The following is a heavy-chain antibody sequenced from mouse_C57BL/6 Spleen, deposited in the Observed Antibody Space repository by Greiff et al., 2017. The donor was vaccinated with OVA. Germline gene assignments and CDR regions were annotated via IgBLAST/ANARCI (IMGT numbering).Heavy chain of an antibody. CDR1: GYTFTSYD. CDR3: AREGDDDPYYYAMDY. D-gene: IGHD2-3*01. Sequence: QVQLKQSGPELVQPGASVKLSCKASGYTFTSYDINWVKQRPGQGLEWIGWIYPRDGSTKYNEKFKGKATLTVDTSSSTAYMELHSLTSEDSAVYFCAREGDDDPYYYAMDYWGQGTSVTVSS. CDR2: IYPRDGST. J-gene: IGHJ4*01. V-gene: IGHV1-85*01.